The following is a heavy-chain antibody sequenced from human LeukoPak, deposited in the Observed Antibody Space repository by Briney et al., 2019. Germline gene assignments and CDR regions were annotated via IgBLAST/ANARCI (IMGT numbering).Heavy chain of an antibody. V-gene: IGHV4-59*01. D-gene: IGHD5-24*01. CDR2: IYYSGST. CDR1: GGSISSYY. CDR3: ARRDGYISAIDY. J-gene: IGHJ4*02. Sequence: PSVTLSLTCTVSGGSISSYYWSWIRQPPGKGLEWIGYIYYSGSTNYNPSLKSRVTISVDTSKNQFSLKLSSVTAADTAVYYCARRDGYISAIDYWGQGTLVTVSS.